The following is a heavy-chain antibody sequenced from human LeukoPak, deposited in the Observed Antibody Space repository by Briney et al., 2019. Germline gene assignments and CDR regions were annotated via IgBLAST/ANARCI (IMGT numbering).Heavy chain of an antibody. J-gene: IGHJ4*02. Sequence: SETLSLTCTVSGGSVNSGGYYWSWIRQYPGRGLEWIGYIYFSGSTFYNPSFESRVFISLDTSKNQFSLRLSSVTAADTAIYYCARQPPGSGYQYRYYFDYWGQGTLVTVSS. D-gene: IGHD3-22*01. V-gene: IGHV4-31*03. CDR2: IYFSGST. CDR1: GGSVNSGGYY. CDR3: ARQPPGSGYQYRYYFDY.